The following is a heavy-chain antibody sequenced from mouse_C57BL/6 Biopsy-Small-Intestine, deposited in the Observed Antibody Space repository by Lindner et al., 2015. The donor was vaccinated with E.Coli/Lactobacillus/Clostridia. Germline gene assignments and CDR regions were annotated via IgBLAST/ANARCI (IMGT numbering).Heavy chain of an antibody. J-gene: IGHJ2*01. CDR3: ARFGYGGNF. CDR2: INPDTGNT. D-gene: IGHD1-1*02. V-gene: IGHV1-26*01. CDR1: GYTFTDYY. Sequence: VQLQESGPELVKPGASVRISCKASGYTFTDYYMNWVKQSHGKSLEWIGIINPDTGNTTYNQNFKGKATLTVDKSSSTAYMELRSLTSEDSAVYYCARFGYGGNFWGQGTTLTVSP.